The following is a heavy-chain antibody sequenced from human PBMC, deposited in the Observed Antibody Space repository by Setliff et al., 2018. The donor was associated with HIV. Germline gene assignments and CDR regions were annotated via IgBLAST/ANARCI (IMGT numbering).Heavy chain of an antibody. Sequence: SETLSLTCYVTDDPISSYYWSWVRQPAGKGLEWIGRLYVSGDTNYNPSLKSRVTMSLDTSKKHFSLKLKSVTAADTAVYYCALTGHRLLRGYMDVWGKGTTVTVTS. V-gene: IGHV4-4*07. CDR3: ALTGHRLLRGYMDV. CDR1: DDPISSYY. D-gene: IGHD2-15*01. J-gene: IGHJ6*03. CDR2: LYVSGDT.